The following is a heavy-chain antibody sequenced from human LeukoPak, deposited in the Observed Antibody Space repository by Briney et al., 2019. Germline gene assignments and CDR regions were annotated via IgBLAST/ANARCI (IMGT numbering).Heavy chain of an antibody. V-gene: IGHV3-53*01. J-gene: IGHJ3*02. CDR3: ARAPPYYYDSSGYLFGEAFDI. CDR2: IYSGGST. D-gene: IGHD3-22*01. CDR1: GFTVSSNY. Sequence: GGSLRLSCAASGFTVSSNYMSWVRHAPGKGLELVSVIYSGGSTYYADPVKGRCTISRDNSKSTLYLQMNSLRAEDTAVYYCARAPPYYYDSSGYLFGEAFDIWGQGTMVTVSS.